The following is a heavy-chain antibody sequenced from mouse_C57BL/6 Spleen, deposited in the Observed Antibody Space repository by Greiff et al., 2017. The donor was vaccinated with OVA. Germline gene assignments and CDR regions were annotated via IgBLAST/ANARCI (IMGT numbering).Heavy chain of an antibody. V-gene: IGHV14-3*01. Sequence: EVQLQQPGAELVKPGASVKLSCKASGYTFTSYWMHWVKQRPGRGLEWIGRIDPANGNTKYDPKFQGKATITADTSSNTAYLQLSSLTSEDTAICYCARPYYGLYYWGQGTTLTVSS. CDR1: GYTFTSYW. D-gene: IGHD1-2*01. J-gene: IGHJ2*01. CDR2: IDPANGNT. CDR3: ARPYYGLYY.